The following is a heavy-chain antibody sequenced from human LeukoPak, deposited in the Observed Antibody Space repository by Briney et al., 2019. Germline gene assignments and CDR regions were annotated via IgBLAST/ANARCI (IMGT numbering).Heavy chain of an antibody. V-gene: IGHV4-34*01. CDR3: ARANGYGLLDY. CDR2: INHSGST. D-gene: IGHD5-18*01. CDR1: GGSFSGYY. Sequence: SETLSLTCAVYGGSFSGYYWSWIRQPPGKGLEWIGEINHSGSTNYNPSLKSRVTISVDTSKNQFSLKLSSVTAADTAVYYCARANGYGLLDYWGQGTLVTVSS. J-gene: IGHJ4*02.